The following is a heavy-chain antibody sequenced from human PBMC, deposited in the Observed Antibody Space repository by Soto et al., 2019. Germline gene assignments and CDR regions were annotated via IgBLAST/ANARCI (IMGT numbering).Heavy chain of an antibody. V-gene: IGHV3-53*01. CDR2: IYSGGST. CDR3: ARDGPYNWNSRGYYYGMDV. J-gene: IGHJ6*02. Sequence: EVQLVESGGGLIQPGGSLRLSCAASGFTVSSNYMSWVRQAPGQGLEWVSVIYSGGSTYYADSVKGRFTISRDNSKNTLYLQMNSLRAEDTAVYYCARDGPYNWNSRGYYYGMDVWGQGTTVTVSS. CDR1: GFTVSSNY. D-gene: IGHD1-7*01.